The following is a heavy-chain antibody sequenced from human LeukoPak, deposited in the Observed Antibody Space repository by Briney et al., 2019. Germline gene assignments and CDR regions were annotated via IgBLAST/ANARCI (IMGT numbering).Heavy chain of an antibody. V-gene: IGHV3-33*08. J-gene: IGHJ4*02. D-gene: IGHD3-22*01. CDR2: IWYDGSNK. Sequence: GGSLRLSCSASGFTFSSYAMHWVRQAPGKGLEWVAVIWYDGSNKYYADSVKGRFTISRDNSKNTLYLEMNSLRAEDTAVYYCARDYYYDSSGYWDYYFDYWGQGTLVSVSS. CDR3: ARDYYYDSSGYWDYYFDY. CDR1: GFTFSSYA.